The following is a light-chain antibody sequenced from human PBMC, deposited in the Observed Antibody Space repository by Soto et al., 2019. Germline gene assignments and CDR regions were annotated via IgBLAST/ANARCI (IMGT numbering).Light chain of an antibody. J-gene: IGLJ2*01. CDR2: EAT. Sequence: QSALTQPASVSGSPGQSITISCTGTNGDVGTYNLVSWYQKHPGEAPKLIIYEATKRPSGVSNRFSGSKSGNTASLTISGLQAEDEADYYCCSYTTSDTMIFGGGTKLTVL. V-gene: IGLV2-23*01. CDR3: CSYTTSDTMI. CDR1: NGDVGTYNL.